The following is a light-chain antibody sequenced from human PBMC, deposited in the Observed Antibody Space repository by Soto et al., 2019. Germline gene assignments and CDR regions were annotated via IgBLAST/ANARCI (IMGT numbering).Light chain of an antibody. CDR2: GAS. CDR3: QQYGSSPWT. Sequence: EIVLTQSPGTLALSPGERATLSCRASQIVSSIYLAWYQQKPGQAPRLLIYGASSRATGIPDRFGGSWSGTDFTLPISRLEPEDFAVYYCQQYGSSPWTFGQGTKVEIK. J-gene: IGKJ1*01. CDR1: QIVSSIY. V-gene: IGKV3-20*01.